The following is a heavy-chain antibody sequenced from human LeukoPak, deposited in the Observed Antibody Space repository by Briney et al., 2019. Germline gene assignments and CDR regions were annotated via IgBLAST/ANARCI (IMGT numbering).Heavy chain of an antibody. D-gene: IGHD3-22*01. J-gene: IGHJ3*02. V-gene: IGHV4-4*09. Sequence: SETLSLTCTDPRGSLSRFYWICIRQPPGRGLEGIGYIYSSGLINYNPSLKRRGAISPDTSKIQFSLKLSSVTAADTAVYFCARNYYSDSSGYFDGFEIWGQGTMVTVYS. CDR1: RGSLSRFY. CDR2: IYSSGLI. CDR3: ARNYYSDSSGYFDGFEI.